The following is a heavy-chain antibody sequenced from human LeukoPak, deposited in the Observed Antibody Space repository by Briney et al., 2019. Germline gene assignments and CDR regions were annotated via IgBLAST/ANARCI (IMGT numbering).Heavy chain of an antibody. CDR3: ARVRAVAGKNRRNWFDP. CDR2: IYTSGST. CDR1: GVSISSYY. J-gene: IGHJ5*02. Sequence: PETLSLTCTVSGVSISSYYWSWIRQPPGKGLEWIGRIYTSGSTNYNPSLKSRVTISVDTSKNQFSLKLSSVTAADTAVYYCARVRAVAGKNRRNWFDPWGQGTLVTVSS. D-gene: IGHD6-19*01. V-gene: IGHV4-4*07.